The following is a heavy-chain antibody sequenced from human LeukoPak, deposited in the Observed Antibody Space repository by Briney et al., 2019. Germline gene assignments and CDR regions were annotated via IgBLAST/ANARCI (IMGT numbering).Heavy chain of an antibody. J-gene: IGHJ3*02. Sequence: PSETLSLTCTVSGGSISSYYWSWIRQPAVKGLEWIGRIYTSGSTNYNPSLKSRVTMSVDTSKNQFSLKLSSVAAADTAVYYCARVLLKYGAFDIWGQGTMVTVSS. CDR2: IYTSGST. CDR3: ARVLLKYGAFDI. CDR1: GGSISSYY. V-gene: IGHV4-4*07. D-gene: IGHD2/OR15-2a*01.